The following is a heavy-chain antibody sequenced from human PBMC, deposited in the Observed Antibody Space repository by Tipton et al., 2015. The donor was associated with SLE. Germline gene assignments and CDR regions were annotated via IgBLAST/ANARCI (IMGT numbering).Heavy chain of an antibody. CDR1: GFTVSRNY. D-gene: IGHD2/OR15-2a*01. CDR3: AKGRPTFYDVFQF. Sequence: SLRLSCAASGFTVSRNYMSWVRQAPGKGLEWVSVIYSGDSTYYADSVKGRFTISRDNSKNTLYLQMNSLTVEDTAVYYCAKGRPTFYDVFQFWGQGTIVTVSS. CDR2: IYSGDST. J-gene: IGHJ3*01. V-gene: IGHV3-53*01.